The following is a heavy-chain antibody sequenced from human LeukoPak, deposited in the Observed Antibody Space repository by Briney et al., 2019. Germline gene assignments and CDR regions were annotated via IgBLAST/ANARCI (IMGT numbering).Heavy chain of an antibody. CDR3: ASNTYYYDSSAYYLFYYYYGMDV. CDR2: IYSGGST. J-gene: IGHJ6*02. D-gene: IGHD3-22*01. Sequence: PGGSLRLSCAASGFTFSSYWMHWVRQAPGKGLEWVSVIYSGGSTYYADSVKGRFTISRDNSKNTLYLQMNSLRAEDTAVYYCASNTYYYDSSAYYLFYYYYGMDVWGQGTTVTVSS. CDR1: GFTFSSYW. V-gene: IGHV3-53*01.